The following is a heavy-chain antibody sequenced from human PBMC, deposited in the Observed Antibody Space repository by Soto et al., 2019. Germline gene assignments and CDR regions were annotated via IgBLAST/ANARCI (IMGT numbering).Heavy chain of an antibody. D-gene: IGHD3-22*01. CDR2: ISDTGGGT. V-gene: IGHV3-23*01. Sequence: GGSLRLSCAASGVNFSSYAMNWVRQAPGKGLEWVSTISDTGGGTFYAGSVKGRFTISRDNSKNTLYLQMHSLRADDSAIYFCAVGRHKTSGSNTWFDPWGRGTLVTVSS. J-gene: IGHJ5*02. CDR1: GVNFSSYA. CDR3: AVGRHKTSGSNTWFDP.